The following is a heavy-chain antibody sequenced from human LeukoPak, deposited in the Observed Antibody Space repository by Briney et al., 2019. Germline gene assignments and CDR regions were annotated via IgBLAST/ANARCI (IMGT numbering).Heavy chain of an antibody. CDR3: ARDQRATASTGSYFDY. V-gene: IGHV4-39*02. J-gene: IGHJ4*02. CDR1: GGSISSSSYY. CDR2: IYYSGST. D-gene: IGHD1-1*01. Sequence: PSETLSLTCTVSGGSISSSSYYWGWIRQPPGKGLEWIGSIYYSGSTYYNPSLKSRVTISVDTSKNQFSLKLSSVTAADTAVYYCARDQRATASTGSYFDYWGQGTLVTVSS.